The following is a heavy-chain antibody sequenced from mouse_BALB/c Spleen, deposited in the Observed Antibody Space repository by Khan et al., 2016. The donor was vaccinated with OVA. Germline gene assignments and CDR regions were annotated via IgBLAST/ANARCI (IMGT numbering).Heavy chain of an antibody. Sequence: VQLKQSGAELVKPGASVKLSCTASGYNIEDTYIHWVMQRPEQGLAWIGRIDPANGNTKYDPKFQGKATITADTSSNPAYLQLSSRTSEDTAVDYCARGGWSYTMDYWGQGTSVTVSS. CDR1: GYNIEDTY. CDR2: IDPANGNT. V-gene: IGHV14-3*02. D-gene: IGHD1-1*02. CDR3: ARGGWSYTMDY. J-gene: IGHJ4*01.